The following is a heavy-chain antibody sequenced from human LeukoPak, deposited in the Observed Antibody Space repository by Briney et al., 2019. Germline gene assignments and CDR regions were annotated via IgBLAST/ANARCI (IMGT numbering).Heavy chain of an antibody. V-gene: IGHV3-15*01. D-gene: IGHD2-2*01. CDR2: IKSKTGGGTT. Sequence: GGSLRLSCAASGFTFSNAWMSWVRQAPGKGLEWVGRIKSKTGGGTTDYAVPVKGRFTISRDDSKNTLYLQMNSLKTEDTAVYYCTTDLRDRYCSSTSCYPYYYYGMDVWGQGTTVTVSS. CDR3: TTDLRDRYCSSTSCYPYYYYGMDV. CDR1: GFTFSNAW. J-gene: IGHJ6*02.